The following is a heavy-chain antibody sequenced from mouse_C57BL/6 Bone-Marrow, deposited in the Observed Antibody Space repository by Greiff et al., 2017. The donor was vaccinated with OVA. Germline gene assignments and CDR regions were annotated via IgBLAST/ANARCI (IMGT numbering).Heavy chain of an antibody. Sequence: VQLKQSGPELVKPGASVKISCKASGYSFTGYYMNWVKQSPEKSLEWIGEINPSTGGTTYNQKFKAKATLTVDKSSSTAYMQLKSLTSEDSAGYYCARLRTGTFFADWGQGTLVTVSA. D-gene: IGHD4-1*01. CDR1: GYSFTGYY. CDR3: ARLRTGTFFAD. V-gene: IGHV1-42*01. J-gene: IGHJ3*01. CDR2: INPSTGGT.